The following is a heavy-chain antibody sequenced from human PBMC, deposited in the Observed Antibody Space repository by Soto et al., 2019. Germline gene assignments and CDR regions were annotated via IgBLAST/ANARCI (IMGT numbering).Heavy chain of an antibody. Sequence: QITLKESGPPLVKPTQTLTLTCTFSGFSLSTSGVSVDWIRQPPGKALEWLALVYWDEDRRYSPSLKSRLTITNDTSKNQVVLTMTNMDPVDTATYFCAHSRGNSRHESWGQGTLVTVSS. J-gene: IGHJ5*02. CDR2: VYWDEDR. V-gene: IGHV2-5*02. D-gene: IGHD3-10*01. CDR1: GFSLSTSGVS. CDR3: AHSRGNSRHES.